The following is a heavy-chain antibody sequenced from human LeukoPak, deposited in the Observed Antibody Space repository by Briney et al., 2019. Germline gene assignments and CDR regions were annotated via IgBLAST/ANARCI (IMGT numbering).Heavy chain of an antibody. D-gene: IGHD3-10*01. CDR1: GYSIYSNFY. CDR2: IYHSGSS. CDR3: ARHDSSGSSGTYYSVDY. J-gene: IGHJ4*02. Sequence: SETLSLTCAVSGYSIYSNFYWGWIRQPPGKGLEWIGSIYHSGSSYYNPSLKSRVTISLDTSNNQFSPKLTSVTAADTAIYYCARHDSSGSSGTYYSVDYWGRGTLVTVSS. V-gene: IGHV4-38-2*01.